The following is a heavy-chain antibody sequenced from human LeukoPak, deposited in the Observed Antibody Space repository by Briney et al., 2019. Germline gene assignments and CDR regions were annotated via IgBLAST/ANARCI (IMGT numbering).Heavy chain of an antibody. J-gene: IGHJ5*01. CDR1: GFSISNNG. V-gene: IGHV3-74*01. CDR2: IDNDGSST. Sequence: GGSLRLSCAASGFSISNNGISWVRQAPGKRLEWVSRIDNDGSSTIYADSVKGRFTISRDNAKNTVHLQMNSLRVEDTAVYYCARDVPHNWFDSWGQGILVTVSS. CDR3: ARDVPHNWFDS.